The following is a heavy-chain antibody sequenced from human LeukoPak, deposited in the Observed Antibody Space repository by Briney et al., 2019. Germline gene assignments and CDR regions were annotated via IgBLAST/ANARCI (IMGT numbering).Heavy chain of an antibody. D-gene: IGHD1-26*01. CDR2: IDIAGNT. CDR3: ARVSRSYSAFDI. Sequence: GGSLRLSCAASGFTFSSYDMHWVRQVTGKGLEWVSAIDIAGNTYYPGSVKGRFTISRENAKYSLYLQMNSLRAGDTAVCYCARVSRSYSAFDIWGQGTMVTVSS. J-gene: IGHJ3*02. V-gene: IGHV3-13*04. CDR1: GFTFSSYD.